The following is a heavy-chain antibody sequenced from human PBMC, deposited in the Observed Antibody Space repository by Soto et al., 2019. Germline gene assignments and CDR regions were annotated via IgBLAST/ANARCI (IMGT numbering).Heavy chain of an antibody. CDR1: GFTFSSYA. D-gene: IGHD3-16*02. V-gene: IGHV3-48*04. Sequence: EVQLVESGGGLVQPGGSLRLSCAASGFTFSSYAMNWVRQAPGKGLEWVSYISHGSSTIYYADSVGGLFTISRDNAKNSLYLQLNSLRAQDTAVYYCETYYDYIWGSYRPYRGRGTLVTVSS. J-gene: IGHJ4*01. CDR2: ISHGSSTI. CDR3: ETYYDYIWGSYRPY.